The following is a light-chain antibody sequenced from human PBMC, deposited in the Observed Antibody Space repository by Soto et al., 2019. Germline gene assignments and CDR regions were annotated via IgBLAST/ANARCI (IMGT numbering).Light chain of an antibody. CDR3: SSFAGSKNFPYV. J-gene: IGLJ1*01. Sequence: QSALTQPPSASGSPGQSVTISCTGTSSDVGAYDYVSWYQQHPGKAPKLMIYEINKRPSGVPDRFSGSKSGNTASLTVSGLQAEDEADYYCSSFAGSKNFPYVFGTGTKLTVL. CDR2: EIN. CDR1: SSDVGAYDY. V-gene: IGLV2-8*01.